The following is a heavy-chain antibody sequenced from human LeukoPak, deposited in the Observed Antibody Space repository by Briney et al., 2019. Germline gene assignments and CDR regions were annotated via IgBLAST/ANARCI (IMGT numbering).Heavy chain of an antibody. J-gene: IGHJ4*02. CDR1: GGSISSGSYY. CDR2: IYTSGST. D-gene: IGHD3-10*01. Sequence: PSETLSLTCTVSGGSISSGSYYWSWIRQPAGKGLEWIGRIYTSGSTNYNPSLKSRVTISVDTSKNQFSLKLSSVTAADTAVYYCARDADYYGSGSYWDYWGQGTLVTVSS. V-gene: IGHV4-61*02. CDR3: ARDADYYGSGSYWDY.